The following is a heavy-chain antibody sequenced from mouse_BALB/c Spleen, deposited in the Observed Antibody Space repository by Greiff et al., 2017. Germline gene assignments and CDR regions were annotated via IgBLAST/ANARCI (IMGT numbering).Heavy chain of an antibody. CDR1: GYSITSGYY. J-gene: IGHJ3*01. CDR2: ISYDGSN. CDR3: ARSEGYYWFAY. Sequence: DVQLVESGPGLVKPSQSLSLTCSVTGYSITSGYYWNWIRQFPGNKLEWMGYISYDGSNNYNPSLKSRISITRDTSKNQYYLQLNSVTTEDTATYYCARSEGYYWFAYWGQGTLVTVSA. V-gene: IGHV3-6*01. D-gene: IGHD2-3*01.